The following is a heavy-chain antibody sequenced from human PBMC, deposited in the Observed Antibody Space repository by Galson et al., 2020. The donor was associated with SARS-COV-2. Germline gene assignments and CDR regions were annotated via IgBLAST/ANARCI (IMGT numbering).Heavy chain of an antibody. V-gene: IGHV3-72*01. CDR3: VRSLGTTFASHYFDY. D-gene: IGHD4-4*01. CDR2: TRNKANGYTT. Sequence: GGSLRLSCAASGFTFSDHYMDWVRQAPGKGLEWVGRTRNKANGYTTEYAASVKGRFTISRDDSKNSLYLQMNSLKTEDTAVYYCVRSLGTTFASHYFDYWGQGTLVTVAS. J-gene: IGHJ4*02. CDR1: GFTFSDHY.